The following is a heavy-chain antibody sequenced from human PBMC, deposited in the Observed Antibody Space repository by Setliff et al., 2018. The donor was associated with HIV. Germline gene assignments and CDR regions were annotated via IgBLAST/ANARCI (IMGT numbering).Heavy chain of an antibody. V-gene: IGHV5-51*01. J-gene: IGHJ4*02. CDR1: GYTFTSYW. CDR3: ARRASKASLDY. CDR2: IYPGDSDT. Sequence: GESLKIPCKGSGYTFTSYWIGWVRQMPGKGLEWMGIIYPGDSDTRYSPSFQGRVTISADKSINTAYLQWSSLQASDTAMYYCARRASKASLDYWGQGTLVTVCS.